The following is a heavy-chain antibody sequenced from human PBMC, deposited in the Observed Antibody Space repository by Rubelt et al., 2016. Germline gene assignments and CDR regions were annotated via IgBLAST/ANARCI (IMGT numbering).Heavy chain of an antibody. J-gene: IGHJ1*01. CDR2: IALDGSST. D-gene: IGHD6-25*01. CDR1: GFTFSSYW. Sequence: EVQLVESGGGLVKPGGSLRLSCAASGFTFSSYWMHWVRQAPGKGLVWVSRIALDGSSTNYAGSVKGRFTISRDNAKNMLYLQMNSLRAEDTAVCYCARDGSASAPTLFPLVSCENSPSDTSSVAVGCLAQDFQ. V-gene: IGHV3-74*01. CDR3: ARDGSASAPTLFPLVSCENSPSDTSSVAVGCLAQDFQ.